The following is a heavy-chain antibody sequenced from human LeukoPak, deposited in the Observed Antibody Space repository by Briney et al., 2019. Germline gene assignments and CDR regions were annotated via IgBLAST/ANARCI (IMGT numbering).Heavy chain of an antibody. D-gene: IGHD3-22*01. CDR1: GFTFAIYA. V-gene: IGHV3-30-3*01. CDR2: ISYDGNNK. CDR3: ARDLVGGWDDSSGYYYGYFDY. Sequence: GGSLRLSCAASGFTFAIYAMHWVYQAPGKGLEWVAVISYDGNNKYYADSVKGRFTISRDNSKNTLYLQMNSLRAEDTAVYYCARDLVGGWDDSSGYYYGYFDYWGQGTLVTVSS. J-gene: IGHJ4*02.